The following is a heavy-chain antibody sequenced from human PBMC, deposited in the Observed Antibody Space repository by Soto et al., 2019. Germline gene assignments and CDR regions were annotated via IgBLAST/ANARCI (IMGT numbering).Heavy chain of an antibody. D-gene: IGHD3-10*01. Sequence: GSLRLSCAASGSTFSSYNMNWVRQAPGKGLEWISYISSSSSTIYYADSVKGRFTISRDNAKNSLYLQMNRLRDEDTAVYYCVRRSGSDYWGQGTLVTVSS. CDR1: GSTFSSYN. CDR3: VRRSGSDY. CDR2: ISSSSSTI. V-gene: IGHV3-48*02. J-gene: IGHJ4*02.